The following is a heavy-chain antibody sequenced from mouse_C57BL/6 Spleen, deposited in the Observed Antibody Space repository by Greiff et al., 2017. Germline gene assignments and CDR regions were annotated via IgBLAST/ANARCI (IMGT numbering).Heavy chain of an antibody. J-gene: IGHJ1*03. V-gene: IGHV1-53*01. CDR2: INPSNGGT. CDR1: GYTFTSYW. D-gene: IGHD1-1*01. Sequence: QVQLQQPGTELVKPGASVKLSCKASGYTFTSYWMHWVKQRPGQGLEWIGNINPSNGGTNYNEKLKSKATLTVDKSSSTAYMQLSSLTSEDSAVYSCSRSRYYGSWYFDVWGTGTTVTVSS. CDR3: SRSRYYGSWYFDV.